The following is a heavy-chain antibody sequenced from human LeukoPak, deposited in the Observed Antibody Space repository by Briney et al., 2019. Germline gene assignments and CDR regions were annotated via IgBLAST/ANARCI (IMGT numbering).Heavy chain of an antibody. J-gene: IGHJ3*02. CDR2: ISSSSSTI. D-gene: IGHD3-10*01. Sequence: GGSLRLSCAASGFTFSSYSMNWVRQAPGKGLEWVSYISSSSSTIYYADSVKGRFTISRDNARNSLYLQMNSLRAEDTALYYCARDLRMVRGVYDAFDIWGQGTMVTVSS. CDR1: GFTFSSYS. CDR3: ARDLRMVRGVYDAFDI. V-gene: IGHV3-48*01.